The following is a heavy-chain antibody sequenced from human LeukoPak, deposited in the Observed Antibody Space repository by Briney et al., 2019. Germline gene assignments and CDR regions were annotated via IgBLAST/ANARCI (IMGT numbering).Heavy chain of an antibody. CDR3: ARGKYTAKDY. J-gene: IGHJ4*02. Sequence: GGSLTLSCAASGFTFSTYWMHWVRQAPGKGLVWVSRISGDGTSTDYADSVKGRFTISRDNAKNTLSLQMNSLRAEDTAVYYCARGKYTAKDYWGQGTLVTVSS. V-gene: IGHV3-74*01. CDR2: ISGDGTST. CDR1: GFTFSTYW. D-gene: IGHD5-18*01.